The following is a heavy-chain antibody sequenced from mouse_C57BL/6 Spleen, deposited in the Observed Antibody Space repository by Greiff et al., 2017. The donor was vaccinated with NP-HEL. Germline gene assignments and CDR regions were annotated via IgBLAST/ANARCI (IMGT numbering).Heavy chain of an antibody. CDR2: IDPSDSYT. CDR1: GYTFTSYW. J-gene: IGHJ4*01. V-gene: IGHV1-69*01. Sequence: VQLQQSGAELVMPGASVKLSCKASGYTFTSYWMHWVKQRPGQGLEWIGEIDPSDSYTNYNQKFKGKSTLTVDKSSSTAYMQLSSLTSEDSAVYCRARSYYGYGGAMDYWGQGTSVTVSS. CDR3: ARSYYGYGGAMDY. D-gene: IGHD2-2*01.